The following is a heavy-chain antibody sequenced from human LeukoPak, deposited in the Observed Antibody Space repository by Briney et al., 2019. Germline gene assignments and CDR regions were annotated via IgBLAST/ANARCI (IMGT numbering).Heavy chain of an antibody. D-gene: IGHD1-26*01. Sequence: ASVKVSCKASGYTLTSYYMHWMRQAPGQGLEWMGIINPSGGSTSYAQKFQGRVTMTRDTSTSTVYMELSSLRSEDTAVYYCARALPNSGSYLDAFDIWGQGTMVTVSS. V-gene: IGHV1-46*01. J-gene: IGHJ3*02. CDR1: GYTLTSYY. CDR2: INPSGGST. CDR3: ARALPNSGSYLDAFDI.